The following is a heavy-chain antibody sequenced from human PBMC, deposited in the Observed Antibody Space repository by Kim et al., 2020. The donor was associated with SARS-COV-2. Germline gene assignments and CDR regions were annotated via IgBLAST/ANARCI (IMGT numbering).Heavy chain of an antibody. CDR2: IIPILGIA. CDR1: GGTFSSYT. D-gene: IGHD3-22*01. CDR3: ARWGRGVTMIGGSWFDP. V-gene: IGHV1-69*02. Sequence: SVKVSCKASGGTFSSYTISWVRQAPGQGLEWMGRIIPILGIANYAQKFQGRVTITADKSTSTAYMELSSLRSEDTAVYYCARWGRGVTMIGGSWFDPWGQGTLVTVSS. J-gene: IGHJ5*02.